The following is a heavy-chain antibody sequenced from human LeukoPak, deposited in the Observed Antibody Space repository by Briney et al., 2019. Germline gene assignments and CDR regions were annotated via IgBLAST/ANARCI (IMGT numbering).Heavy chain of an antibody. J-gene: IGHJ4*02. D-gene: IGHD5-18*01. CDR2: INPSGGST. CDR1: GYTFTSNN. V-gene: IGHV1-46*01. Sequence: ASVKVSCKASGYTFTSNNMHWVPHAPGQGLEWMGLINPSGGSTSYAQKFQGRVTMTRDMSTSTVYMELSSLRSEDTAVYYCAREPDTAMVHLDYWGQGTLVTVSS. CDR3: AREPDTAMVHLDY.